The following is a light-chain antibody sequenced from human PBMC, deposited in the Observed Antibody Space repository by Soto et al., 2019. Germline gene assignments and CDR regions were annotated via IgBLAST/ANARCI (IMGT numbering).Light chain of an antibody. Sequence: EIVWTQSPATLSVSRGESATLSCRASQSVTNNYLAWYQQKPSQAPRLLIFGASSRAAGIPDRFSGSGSGTDFTLSVTRLEPEDFAVYYCHQYAVSPLTFGGGTKVDIK. CDR1: QSVTNNY. CDR3: HQYAVSPLT. J-gene: IGKJ4*01. V-gene: IGKV3-20*01. CDR2: GAS.